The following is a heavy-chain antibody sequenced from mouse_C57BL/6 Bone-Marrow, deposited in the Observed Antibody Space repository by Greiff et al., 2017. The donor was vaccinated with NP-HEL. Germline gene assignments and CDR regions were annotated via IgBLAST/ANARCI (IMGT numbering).Heavy chain of an antibody. CDR2: ISNLAYSI. D-gene: IGHD1-1*01. CDR3: ARQEKRGTTVVNFDV. Sequence: EVMLVESGGGLVQPGGSLKLSCAASGFTFSDYGMAWVRQAPRKGPEWVAFISNLAYSIYYADTVTGRFTISRENAKNTLYLEMSSLRSEETAMYYCARQEKRGTTVVNFDVWGTGTTVTVSS. CDR1: GFTFSDYG. J-gene: IGHJ1*03. V-gene: IGHV5-15*01.